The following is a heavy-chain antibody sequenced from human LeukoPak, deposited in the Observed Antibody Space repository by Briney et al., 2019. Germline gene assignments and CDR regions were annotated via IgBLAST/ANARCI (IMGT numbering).Heavy chain of an antibody. J-gene: IGHJ6*02. Sequence: ASVKVSCKASGYTFTSYGISWVRQAPGQGLEWMGWISAYNGNTNYAQKLQGRVTMTTDTSTSTAYMGLRSLRSDDTAVYYCARGITMVRGVIADTYYYYYGMDVWGQGTTVTVSS. V-gene: IGHV1-18*01. CDR3: ARGITMVRGVIADTYYYYYGMDV. CDR2: ISAYNGNT. D-gene: IGHD3-10*01. CDR1: GYTFTSYG.